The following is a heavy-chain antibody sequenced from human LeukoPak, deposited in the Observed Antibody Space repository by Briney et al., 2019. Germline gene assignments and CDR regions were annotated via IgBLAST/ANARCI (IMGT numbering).Heavy chain of an antibody. V-gene: IGHV3-9*02. CDR2: ISWNSGSI. Sequence: GGSLRLSCAASGFTSDDYAMHWVRQAPGKGLEWVSGISWNSGSIGYADSVKGRFTISRDNAKNYLYLQMNSLRAEDMALYYCAKALYGDYFSLDYWGQGTLVTVSS. CDR1: GFTSDDYA. CDR3: AKALYGDYFSLDY. D-gene: IGHD4-17*01. J-gene: IGHJ4*02.